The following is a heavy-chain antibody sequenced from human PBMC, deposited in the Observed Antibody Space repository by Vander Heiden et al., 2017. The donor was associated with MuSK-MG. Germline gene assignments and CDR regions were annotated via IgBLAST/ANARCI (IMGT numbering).Heavy chain of an antibody. CDR2: ISGSGGST. CDR3: AKDTGPGDYYDGWDY. V-gene: IGHV3-23*04. CDR1: GFNFSSYA. Sequence: EVQLVESGGGLVQPGGSLRLAGGACGFNFSSYARSWVRQAPGKGLEWVSAISGSGGSTYYADSGKGRFTISRDNSKNTLYLQMNSLRAEDTAVYYCAKDTGPGDYYDGWDYWGQGTLVTVSS. D-gene: IGHD3-22*01. J-gene: IGHJ4*02.